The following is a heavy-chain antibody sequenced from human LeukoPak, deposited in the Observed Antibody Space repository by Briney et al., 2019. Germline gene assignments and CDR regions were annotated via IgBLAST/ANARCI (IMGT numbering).Heavy chain of an antibody. CDR1: GGSVRTYY. Sequence: SETLSLTCTVSGGSVRTYYWSWIRQPPGEGLEWIGYIHDSGSTNYNPSLKSRVTISVDTSKNQFSLKLSSVTAADTAVYYCARQDAVVVAAMGFAAFDYWGQGTLVTVSS. J-gene: IGHJ4*02. D-gene: IGHD2-15*01. CDR3: ARQDAVVVAAMGFAAFDY. CDR2: IHDSGST. V-gene: IGHV4-59*02.